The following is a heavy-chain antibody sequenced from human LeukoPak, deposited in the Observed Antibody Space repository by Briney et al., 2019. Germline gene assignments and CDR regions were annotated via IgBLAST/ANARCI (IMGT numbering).Heavy chain of an antibody. CDR1: GGTFSSYA. CDR2: IIPIFGTA. D-gene: IGHD3-22*01. V-gene: IGHV1-69*13. CDR3: ARDKQKYYYDSSGYYRTLHY. J-gene: IGHJ4*02. Sequence: ASVKVSCKASGGTFSSYAISWVRQAPGQGLEWMGGIIPIFGTANYAQKFQGRVTITADESTSTAYMELSSLRSEDTAVYYCARDKQKYYYDSSGYYRTLHYWGQGTLVTVSS.